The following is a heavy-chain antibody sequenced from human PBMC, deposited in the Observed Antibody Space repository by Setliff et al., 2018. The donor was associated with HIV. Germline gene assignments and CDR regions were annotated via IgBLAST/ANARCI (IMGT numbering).Heavy chain of an antibody. D-gene: IGHD3-9*01. V-gene: IGHV4-39*07. CDR1: GDSASNSRYY. J-gene: IGHJ4*02. CDR3: ARLYYAISTAYVDGFDS. Sequence: LSLTCTVSGDSASNSRYYWAWIRQPPGKGLEYIGSTSYNPSLKIRVSISVDTSKNQFSLRLSSVTAADSAVYYCARLYYAISTAYVDGFDSWGQGTLVTVSS. CDR2: T.